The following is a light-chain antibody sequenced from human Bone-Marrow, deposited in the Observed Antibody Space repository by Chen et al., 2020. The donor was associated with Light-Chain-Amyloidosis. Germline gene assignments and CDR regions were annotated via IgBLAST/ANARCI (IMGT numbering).Light chain of an antibody. CDR1: QTNSSNY. CDR3: QQYGTSPLT. Sequence: EIVLTQSPGTLSLSPGEGANLSCRASQTNSSNYLTWYQQKFGQAPRLFIYGSSSRATGIPDRFTDSGSGTDFTLTINRLEPEDFAMYYCQQYGTSPLTFGVGTKVEIK. CDR2: GSS. V-gene: IGKV3-20*01. J-gene: IGKJ4*01.